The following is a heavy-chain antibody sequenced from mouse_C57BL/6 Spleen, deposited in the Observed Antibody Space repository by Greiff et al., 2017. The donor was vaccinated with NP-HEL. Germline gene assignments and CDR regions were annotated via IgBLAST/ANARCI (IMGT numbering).Heavy chain of an antibody. J-gene: IGHJ1*03. CDR2: IYPGDGDT. CDR1: GYAFSSSW. Sequence: QVQLQQSGPELVKPGASVKISCKASGYAFSSSWMNWVKQRPGKGLEWIGRIYPGDGDTNYNGKFKGKATLTADKSSSTAYMQLSSLTSEDSAVYFCAREWDYYGSSYWYFDVWGTGTTVTVSS. V-gene: IGHV1-82*01. D-gene: IGHD1-1*01. CDR3: AREWDYYGSSYWYFDV.